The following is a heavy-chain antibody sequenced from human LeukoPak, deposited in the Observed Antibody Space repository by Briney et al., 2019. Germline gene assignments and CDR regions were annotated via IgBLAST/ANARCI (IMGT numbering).Heavy chain of an antibody. V-gene: IGHV4-34*01. Sequence: SETLSLTCAVYGGSFSGYYSSWIRQPPGKGLEWIGEINHSGSTNYNPPLKSRVTISVDTSKNQFSLKLSSVTAADTAVYYCARGGFGFGELVPSDWFDPWGQGTLVTVSS. J-gene: IGHJ5*02. CDR2: INHSGST. D-gene: IGHD3-10*01. CDR3: ARGGFGFGELVPSDWFDP. CDR1: GGSFSGYY.